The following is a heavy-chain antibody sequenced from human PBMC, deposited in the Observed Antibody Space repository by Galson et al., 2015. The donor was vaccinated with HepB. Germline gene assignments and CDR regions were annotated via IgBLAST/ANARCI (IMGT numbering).Heavy chain of an antibody. CDR2: ISYDGSNK. D-gene: IGHD3-9*01. V-gene: IGHV3-30*04. CDR3: ARAPYDILTGYYYYCGMDV. CDR1: GFTFSSYA. J-gene: IGHJ6*02. Sequence: SLRLSCAASGFTFSSYAMHWVRQAPGKGLEWVAVISYDGSNKYYADSVKGRFTISRDNSKNTLYLQMNSLRAEDTAVYYCARAPYDILTGYYYYCGMDVWGQGTTVTASS.